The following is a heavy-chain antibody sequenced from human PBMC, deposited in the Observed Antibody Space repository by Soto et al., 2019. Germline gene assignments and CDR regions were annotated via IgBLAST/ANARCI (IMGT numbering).Heavy chain of an antibody. CDR2: VYYSGTT. D-gene: IGHD2-15*01. CDR3: AKLLPRAFDI. CDR1: GGPVSSASYY. Sequence: PSETLSLTCTVSGGPVSSASYYWNWIRQPPGKGLEWIAYVYYSGTTNYNPSLKSRVTISVDTSKSQFSLNLSSVTAADTAVYYCAKLLPRAFDIWGQGTMVTVSS. J-gene: IGHJ3*02. V-gene: IGHV4-61*01.